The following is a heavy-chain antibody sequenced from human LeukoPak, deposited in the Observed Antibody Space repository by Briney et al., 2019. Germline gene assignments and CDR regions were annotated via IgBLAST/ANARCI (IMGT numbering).Heavy chain of an antibody. V-gene: IGHV4-31*03. D-gene: IGHD6-13*01. J-gene: IGHJ6*03. CDR2: IYYSGST. CDR3: ARGRIAAAGSYYYYYYMDV. CDR1: NGSISSGGYY. Sequence: SETLSLTCTVSNGSISSGGYYWSWIRQHPGKGLEWIGYIYYSGSTSYNPSLKSRVTISVDTSKNQFSLKLSSVTAADTAVYYCARGRIAAAGSYYYYYYMDVWGKGTTVTVSS.